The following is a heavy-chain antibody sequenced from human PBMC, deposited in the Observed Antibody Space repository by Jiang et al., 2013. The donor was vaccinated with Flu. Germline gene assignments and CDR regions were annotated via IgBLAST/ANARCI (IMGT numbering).Heavy chain of an antibody. CDR3: ARFDIVSTMGDS. D-gene: IGHD5/OR15-5a*01. Sequence: GAEVKKPGESLKISCKASGYRFTNYWIAWVRQKPGKGLEWVGLIYPDDSDTTYRPSFQGHVTISVDKSINTAYLQWSSLKASDTAIYYCARFDIVSTMGDSWGHGTLVTVSS. J-gene: IGHJ5*01. CDR1: GYRFTNYW. CDR2: IYPDDSDT. V-gene: IGHV5-51*03.